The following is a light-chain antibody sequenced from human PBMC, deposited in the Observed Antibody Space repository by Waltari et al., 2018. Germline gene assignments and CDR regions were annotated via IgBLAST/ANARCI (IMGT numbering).Light chain of an antibody. CDR2: EVS. CDR1: SSDIGTYNY. CDR3: SSYTNRATLRV. J-gene: IGLJ1*01. V-gene: IGLV2-14*01. Sequence: QSALAQPAHVSGSPGQSIAISCPGTSSDIGTYNYAPWYQQHPGKAPKLILDEVSYRPSGFARRFSGSKSGNKATLTISGLQADDEADYYCSSYTNRATLRVFGTGTKVTVL.